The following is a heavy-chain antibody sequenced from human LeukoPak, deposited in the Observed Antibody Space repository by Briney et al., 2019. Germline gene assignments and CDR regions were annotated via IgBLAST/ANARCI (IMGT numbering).Heavy chain of an antibody. CDR2: IYYSGST. D-gene: IGHD2-2*01. CDR3: ARNCGWLPAAPTYFDY. V-gene: IGHV4-39*07. Sequence: SETLSLTCTVSGGSISSSSYYWGWIRQPPGKGLEWIGSIYYSGSTYYNPSLKSRVTISVDTSKNQFSLKLSSVTAADTAVYYCARNCGWLPAAPTYFDYWGQGTLVTVSS. J-gene: IGHJ4*02. CDR1: GGSISSSSYY.